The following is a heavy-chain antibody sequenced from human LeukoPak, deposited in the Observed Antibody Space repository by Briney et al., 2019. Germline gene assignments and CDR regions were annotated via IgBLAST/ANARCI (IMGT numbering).Heavy chain of an antibody. D-gene: IGHD2-15*01. CDR3: ARAYCSGGSCHYYYGMDV. CDR1: GGSLSSSSYY. CDR2: IYYSGST. Sequence: SETLSLTCTVSGGSLSSSSYYWGWISQPPGKGLEWIGSIYYSGSTYYNPSLKSRVTISVDTSKNQFSLKLSSVTAADTAVYYCARAYCSGGSCHYYYGMDVWGQGTTVTVSS. V-gene: IGHV4-39*01. J-gene: IGHJ6*02.